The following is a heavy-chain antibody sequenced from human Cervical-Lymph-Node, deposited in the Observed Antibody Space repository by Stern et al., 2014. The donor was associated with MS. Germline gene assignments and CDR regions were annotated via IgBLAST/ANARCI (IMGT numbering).Heavy chain of an antibody. CDR2: IDWNSGRI. D-gene: IGHD1-26*01. V-gene: IGHV3-9*01. Sequence: EVQLVESGGGLVQPGQSLILSCVGSGFIFDDYAMHWVRQVPGKAPEWVSGIDWNSGRILYADSVKGRFTTSRDNAKNTLYLQMNSLRAEDSALYYCARVRVGANDFWGQGTLVTVSS. CDR1: GFIFDDYA. CDR3: ARVRVGANDF. J-gene: IGHJ4*02.